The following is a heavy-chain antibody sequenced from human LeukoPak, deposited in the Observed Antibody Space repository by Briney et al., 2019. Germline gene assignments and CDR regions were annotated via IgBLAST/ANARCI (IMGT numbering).Heavy chain of an antibody. D-gene: IGHD6-19*01. CDR1: GFTFDDYG. CDR3: AKGSWRSSAWYVDWYFDL. V-gene: IGHV3-43*02. CDR2: ISGDGGST. J-gene: IGHJ2*01. Sequence: PGGSLRLSCAASGFTFDDYGMHWVRQAPGKGLEWVSLISGDGGSTYYADSVKGRFTISRDNSKNSLYLQMNSLRTEDTALFYCAKGSWRSSAWYVDWYFDLWGRGTLVTVSS.